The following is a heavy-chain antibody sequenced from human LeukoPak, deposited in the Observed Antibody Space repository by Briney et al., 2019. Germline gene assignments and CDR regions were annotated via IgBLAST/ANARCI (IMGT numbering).Heavy chain of an antibody. CDR2: ISSSGSTI. Sequence: GGSLRLSCAASGFTFSSYEMNWVRQAPGKGLEWVSYISSSGSTIYYADSVKGRFTISRDNAKNSLYLQMNSLRAGDTAVYYCARDEGGSGSYYPNWFDPWGQGTLVTVSS. CDR3: ARDEGGSGSYYPNWFDP. J-gene: IGHJ5*02. CDR1: GFTFSSYE. D-gene: IGHD3-10*01. V-gene: IGHV3-48*03.